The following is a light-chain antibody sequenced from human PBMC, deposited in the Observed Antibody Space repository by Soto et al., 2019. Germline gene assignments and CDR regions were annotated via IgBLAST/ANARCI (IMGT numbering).Light chain of an antibody. V-gene: IGKV1-39*01. CDR1: QGIRNE. J-gene: IGKJ1*01. Sequence: DIHMTQSPSSLSASVGYRFTITCQASQGIRNELSWYIQKPVKDPKLLXYDASNLQSGVPSRLSGSGSGTDFNLTISSLQHDDFATHYCQQSYSTPPWTFGQGTKVDIK. CDR2: DAS. CDR3: QQSYSTPPWT.